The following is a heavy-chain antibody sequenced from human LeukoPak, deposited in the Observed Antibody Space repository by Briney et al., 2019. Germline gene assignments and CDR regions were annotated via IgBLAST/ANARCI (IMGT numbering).Heavy chain of an antibody. CDR1: GYSITNGDY. Sequence: SETLSLTCVVSGYSITNGDYWGWIRQSPGKGLEWIGSIYNSASTHYNPSLKSRVTILVDTSKNEFSLKMTSVTAADTAMYYCARNSTSGFFDYWGQETLATVSS. J-gene: IGHJ4*02. V-gene: IGHV4-38-2*01. CDR3: ARNSTSGFFDY. CDR2: IYNSAST. D-gene: IGHD2/OR15-2a*01.